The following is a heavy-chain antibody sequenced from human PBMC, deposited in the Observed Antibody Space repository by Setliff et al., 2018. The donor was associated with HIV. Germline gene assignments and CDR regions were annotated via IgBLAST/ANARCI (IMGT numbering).Heavy chain of an antibody. CDR3: SRGSYYMDV. V-gene: IGHV4-59*08. Sequence: PSETLSLTCSVSSGSVSGYYWGWIRQPPGKKLEWFGYIHSSGSTIYSASLKSRVSISVDTSRNQVSLRLSSVTAADTAVYHCSRGSYYMDVWGKGTTVTVSS. D-gene: IGHD3-16*01. CDR2: IHSSGST. CDR1: SGSVSGYY. J-gene: IGHJ6*03.